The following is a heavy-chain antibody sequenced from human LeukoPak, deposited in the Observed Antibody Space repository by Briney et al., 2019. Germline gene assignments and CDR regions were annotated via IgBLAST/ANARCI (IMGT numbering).Heavy chain of an antibody. CDR3: ARSYYYESIGYYPPDY. D-gene: IGHD3-22*01. CDR1: GYILTNYG. CDR2: ISAYNGNT. Sequence: ASVKVSCKASGYILTNYGITWVRQTPGQGLEWMGWISAYNGNTNYAQRLQGRVTMTSDTSPSTAYMELRSLRSDDTAVYYCARSYYYESIGYYPPDYWGQGTLVTVSS. V-gene: IGHV1-18*01. J-gene: IGHJ4*02.